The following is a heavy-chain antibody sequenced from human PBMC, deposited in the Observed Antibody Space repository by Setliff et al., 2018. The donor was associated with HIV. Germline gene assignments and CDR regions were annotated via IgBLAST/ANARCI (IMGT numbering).Heavy chain of an antibody. CDR2: IIPILGVA. CDR3: ARGPEEGDCSGGSCYGNFDP. CDR1: GGTFNTYV. Sequence: SVKVSCKASGGTFNTYVISWLRQAPGQGLEWMGGIIPILGVANYAQKFQGRLTITADKSTNTAYMELSSLKSDDTAVYYCARGPEEGDCSGGSCYGNFDPWGQGTLVTVFS. J-gene: IGHJ5*02. D-gene: IGHD2-15*01. V-gene: IGHV1-69*10.